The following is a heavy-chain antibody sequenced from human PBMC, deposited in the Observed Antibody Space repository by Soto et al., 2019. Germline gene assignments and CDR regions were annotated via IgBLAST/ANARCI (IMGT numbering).Heavy chain of an antibody. CDR1: GFTFISYA. CDR2: ISGGGGST. V-gene: IGHV3-23*01. Sequence: GGSLRLSCTASGFTFISYAMSWVRQAPGEGLEWVSLISGGGGSTYYADSVKGRFTISRDNSKNTLYLQMNSLRAEDTAVYYCAKSRSRTYDAFDIWGQGTMVTVSS. CDR3: AKSRSRTYDAFDI. J-gene: IGHJ3*02.